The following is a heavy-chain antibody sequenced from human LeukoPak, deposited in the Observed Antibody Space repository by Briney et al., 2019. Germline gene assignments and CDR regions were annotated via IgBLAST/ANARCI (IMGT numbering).Heavy chain of an antibody. CDR1: GGSISSGGYS. V-gene: IGHV4-30-4*07. Sequence: PSETLSLTCAVSGGSISSGGYSWSWIRQPPGKGLEWIGYIYYSGSTYYNPSLKSRVTISVDKSKNQFSLKLSSVTAADTAVYYCARRLERELRIDYWGQGTLVTVSS. CDR3: ARRLERELRIDY. D-gene: IGHD1-1*01. CDR2: IYYSGST. J-gene: IGHJ4*02.